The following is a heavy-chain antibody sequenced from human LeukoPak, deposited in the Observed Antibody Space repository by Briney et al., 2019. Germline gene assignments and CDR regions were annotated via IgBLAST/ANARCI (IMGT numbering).Heavy chain of an antibody. V-gene: IGHV4-59*01. D-gene: IGHD6-19*01. CDR1: GGSISGYY. J-gene: IGHJ6*04. CDR2: IYNSGST. Sequence: PSETLSLTCTVSGGSISGYYWSWIRQPPGKGLEWIGYIYNSGSTNYNPSLRSRVTISVDTSKNQFSLKLSSVTAADTAVYYCARGYSSGYSSGRYEDVWGKGTTVTVSS. CDR3: ARGYSSGYSSGRYEDV.